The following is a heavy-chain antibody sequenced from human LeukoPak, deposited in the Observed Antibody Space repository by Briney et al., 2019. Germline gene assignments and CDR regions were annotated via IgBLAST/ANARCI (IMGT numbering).Heavy chain of an antibody. CDR3: ACPKSHYYYIDV. CDR2: IYHSGST. V-gene: IGHV4-30-2*01. Sequence: SQTLSLTCTVSGGSISSGGYYWSWIRQPPGKGLEWIGYIYHSGSTYYNTSLESRATISVDKSKNQVSLKLTSVTVADTAVYYCACPKSHYYYIDVWGKGTTVTVSS. CDR1: GGSISSGGYY. J-gene: IGHJ6*03.